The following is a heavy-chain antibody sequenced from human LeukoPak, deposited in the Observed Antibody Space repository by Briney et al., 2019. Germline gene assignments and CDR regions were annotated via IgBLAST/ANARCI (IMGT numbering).Heavy chain of an antibody. CDR2: ISAYNGNT. D-gene: IGHD3-16*01. CDR1: GYTFTSYG. J-gene: IGHJ6*03. V-gene: IGHV1-18*01. Sequence: ASVKVSCKASGYTFTSYGISWVRQAPGRGLEWMGWISAYNGNTNYAQKLQGRVTMTTDTSTSTAYMELRSLRSDDTAVYYCARDFTPGGEDYYYYYYMDVWGKGTTVTISS. CDR3: ARDFTPGGEDYYYYYYMDV.